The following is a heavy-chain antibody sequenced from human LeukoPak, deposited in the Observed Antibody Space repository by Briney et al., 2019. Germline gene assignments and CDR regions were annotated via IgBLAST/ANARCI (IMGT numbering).Heavy chain of an antibody. CDR1: GGSISSYY. V-gene: IGHV4-59*01. CDR2: IYYSGST. CDR3: AREGVVAVAGPSYYYYMDV. J-gene: IGHJ6*03. D-gene: IGHD6-19*01. Sequence: SETLSFTCTVSGGSISSYYWSRIRQPPGKGLEWIGYIYYSGSTNYNPSLKSRVTISVDTSKNQFSLKLSSVTAADTAVYYCAREGVVAVAGPSYYYYMDVWGKGTTVAVSS.